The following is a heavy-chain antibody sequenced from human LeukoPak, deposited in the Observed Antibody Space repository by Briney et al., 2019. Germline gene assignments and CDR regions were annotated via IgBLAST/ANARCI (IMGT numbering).Heavy chain of an antibody. J-gene: IGHJ5*02. V-gene: IGHV3-30-3*01. Sequence: GGSLRLSCAASGFTFSSYAMHWVRPAPGKGLEWVAVISYDGSNKYYADSVKGRFTNSRDNSKNTLYLQMNSLRAEDTAVYYCARDSTDDSWFDPWGQGTLVTVSS. D-gene: IGHD2-2*01. CDR2: ISYDGSNK. CDR1: GFTFSSYA. CDR3: ARDSTDDSWFDP.